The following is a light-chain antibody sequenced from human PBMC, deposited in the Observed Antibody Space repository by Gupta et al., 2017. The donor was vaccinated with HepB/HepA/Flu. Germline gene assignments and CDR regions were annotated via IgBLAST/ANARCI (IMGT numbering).Light chain of an antibody. Sequence: QSALTQPASVSGLPGQSSPLSCPATSSDVGGYNYVSWYQQHPGKAPKLMIYDVSNRPSGVSNRFSGSKSGNTASLTISGLQAEDEADYYCSSYTSSSTLVVFGGGTKLTVL. J-gene: IGLJ2*01. V-gene: IGLV2-14*03. CDR3: SSYTSSSTLVV. CDR1: SSDVGGYNY. CDR2: DVS.